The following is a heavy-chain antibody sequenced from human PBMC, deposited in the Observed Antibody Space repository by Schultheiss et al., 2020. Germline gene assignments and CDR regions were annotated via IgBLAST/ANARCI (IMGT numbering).Heavy chain of an antibody. J-gene: IGHJ4*02. D-gene: IGHD3-3*01. CDR2: INHSGST. V-gene: IGHV4-34*01. Sequence: SETLSLTCAVYGGSFSGYYWSWIRQPPGKGLEWIGEINHSGSTNYNPSLKSRVTISVDTSKNQFSLKLSSVTAADTAVYYCARGGAFRPGFWSGSPRNFDYWGKGTLVTVAS. CDR1: GGSFSGYY. CDR3: ARGGAFRPGFWSGSPRNFDY.